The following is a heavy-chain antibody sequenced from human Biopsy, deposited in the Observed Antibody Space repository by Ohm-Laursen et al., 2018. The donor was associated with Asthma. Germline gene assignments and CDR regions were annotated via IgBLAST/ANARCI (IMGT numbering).Heavy chain of an antibody. D-gene: IGHD2-15*01. V-gene: IGHV4-59*11. CDR1: GGSIRSHD. CDR3: ARLADCSGGACYSYGWFDP. Sequence: TLSLTCTVSGGSIRSHDWTWIRLPPGKGLEYIGDVSHTGGTNYNPSLKSRVTMSLDTSKNQFSLRLTSVTPADTAVYYCARLADCSGGACYSYGWFDPWGHGTRVTVSS. CDR2: VSHTGGT. J-gene: IGHJ5*02.